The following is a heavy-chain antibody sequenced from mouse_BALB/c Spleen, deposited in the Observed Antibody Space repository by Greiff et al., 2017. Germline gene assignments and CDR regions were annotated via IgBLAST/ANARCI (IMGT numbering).Heavy chain of an antibody. CDR1: GDSITSGY. D-gene: IGHD2-4*01. V-gene: IGHV3-8*02. Sequence: EVQVVESGPSLVKPSQTLSLTCSVTGDSITSGYWNWIRKFPGNKLEYMGYISYSGSTYYNPSLKSRISITRDTSKNQYYLQLNSVTTEDTATYYCAGVITTGYWYFDVWGAGTTVTVSS. J-gene: IGHJ1*01. CDR3: AGVITTGYWYFDV. CDR2: ISYSGST.